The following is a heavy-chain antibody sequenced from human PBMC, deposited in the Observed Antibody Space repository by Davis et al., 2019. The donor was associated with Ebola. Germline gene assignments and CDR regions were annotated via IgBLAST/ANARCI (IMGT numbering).Heavy chain of an antibody. CDR2: ISSDSDYI. Sequence: PGGSLRLSCAASGFTFSTYSMSWVRQAPGKGLEWVSSISSDSDYIYYADSAKCRFTISRDNAKNSLYPQMNSLRAEDTAVYYCARDRPLDFFFGDYYGMDVWGQGTTVTVSS. CDR3: ARDRPLDFFFGDYYGMDV. D-gene: IGHD3-16*01. CDR1: GFTFSTYS. V-gene: IGHV3-21*01. J-gene: IGHJ6*02.